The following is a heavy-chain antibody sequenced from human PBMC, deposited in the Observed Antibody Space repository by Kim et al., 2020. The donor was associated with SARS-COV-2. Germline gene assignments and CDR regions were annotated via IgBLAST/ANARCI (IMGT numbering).Heavy chain of an antibody. CDR1: GFTFSSYD. CDR3: ARGLSWGDYGDYVFDY. D-gene: IGHD4-17*01. Sequence: GGSLRLSCAASGFTFSSYDMHWVRQATGKGLEWVSAIGTAGDTYYPGSVKGRFTISRENAKNSLYLQMNSLRAGDTAVYYCARGLSWGDYGDYVFDYWGQGTLVTVSS. V-gene: IGHV3-13*01. CDR2: IGTAGDT. J-gene: IGHJ4*02.